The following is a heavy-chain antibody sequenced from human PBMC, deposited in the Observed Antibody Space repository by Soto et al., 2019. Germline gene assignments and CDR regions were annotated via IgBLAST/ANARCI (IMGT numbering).Heavy chain of an antibody. J-gene: IGHJ3*02. V-gene: IGHV3-9*01. CDR1: GFTFDDYA. CDR2: ISWNSGSI. D-gene: IGHD1-26*01. CDR3: AKDRLIEGANDAFDI. Sequence: GGSLRLSCAASGFTFDDYAMHWVRQAPGKGLEWVSGISWNSGSIGYADSVKGRFTISRDNAKNSLYLQMNSLRAEDTALYYCAKDRLIEGANDAFDIWGQGTMVTVSS.